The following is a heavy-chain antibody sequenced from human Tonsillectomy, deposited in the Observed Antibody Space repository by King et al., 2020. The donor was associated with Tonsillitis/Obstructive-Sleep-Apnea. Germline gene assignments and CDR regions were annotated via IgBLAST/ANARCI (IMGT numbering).Heavy chain of an antibody. Sequence: VQLQESGPGLVKRSETLSLTCTVSGGSISSFYWSWIRQPPGKGLEWIGYLYYSGSTNYNPSLKSRVTISVDTSKNQVSLKLTSVTAADTAVYYCAVPTARLGSPYYAESSGYPPLDNWGLGTPVTVSS. CDR2: LYYSGST. CDR3: AVPTARLGSPYYAESSGYPPLDN. D-gene: IGHD3-22*01. CDR1: GGSISSFY. V-gene: IGHV4-59*08. J-gene: IGHJ4*02.